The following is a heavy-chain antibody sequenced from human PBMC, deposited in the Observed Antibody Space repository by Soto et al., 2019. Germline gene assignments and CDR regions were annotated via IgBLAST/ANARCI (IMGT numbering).Heavy chain of an antibody. D-gene: IGHD1-26*01. Sequence: SETLSLTCTVSGGSVSSGSYYWSWIRQPPGKGLEWIGYIYYSGSTNYNPSLKSRVTISVYTPKNQFSLKLSSVTAADTAVYYCARVGARHYYYGMDVWGQGATVTVSS. CDR1: GGSVSSGSYY. CDR2: IYYSGST. V-gene: IGHV4-61*01. CDR3: ARVGARHYYYGMDV. J-gene: IGHJ6*02.